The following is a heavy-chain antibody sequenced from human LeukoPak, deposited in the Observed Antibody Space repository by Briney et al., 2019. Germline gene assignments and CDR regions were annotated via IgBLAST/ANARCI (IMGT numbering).Heavy chain of an antibody. J-gene: IGHJ4*02. CDR1: GYTFTSYA. V-gene: IGHV7-4-1*02. CDR3: ARDTHLTTVTSFDY. CDR2: INTNTGNP. Sequence: ASVKVSCKASGYTFTSYAMNWVRQAPGQGLEWMGWINTNTGNPTYARGFTGRFVFSLDTSVSTAYLQISSLKAEDTAVYYCARDTHLTTVTSFDYWGQGTLVTVSS. D-gene: IGHD4-17*01.